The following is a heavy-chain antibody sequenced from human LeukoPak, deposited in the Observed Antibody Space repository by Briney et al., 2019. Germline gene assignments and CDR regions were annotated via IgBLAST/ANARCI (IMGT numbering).Heavy chain of an antibody. CDR1: GGSISSYY. J-gene: IGHJ4*02. V-gene: IGHV4-59*08. CDR3: ARQRRWLQFGPSYLFDY. Sequence: SETLSLTCTVSGGSISSYYWSWIRQPPGKGLEWIGYIYYSGSTNYNPSLKSRVTISVDTSKNQFSLKLSSVTAADTAVYYCARQRRWLQFGPSYLFDYWGQGTLVTVSS. D-gene: IGHD5-24*01. CDR2: IYYSGST.